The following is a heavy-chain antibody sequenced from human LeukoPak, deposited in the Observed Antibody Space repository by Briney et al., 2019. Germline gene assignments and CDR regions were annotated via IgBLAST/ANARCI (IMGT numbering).Heavy chain of an antibody. J-gene: IGHJ6*02. CDR3: ARILGYCSSTSCPLGYYYYGMDV. Sequence: ASVKVSCKASGYTFTSYYMHWVRQAPGQGLEWMGIINPSGGSTSYAQKFQGRVTMTRDTSTSTVYMELSSLRSEDTAVYYCARILGYCSSTSCPLGYYYYGMDVWGQGTTVTVSS. D-gene: IGHD2-2*01. CDR1: GYTFTSYY. V-gene: IGHV1-46*01. CDR2: INPSGGST.